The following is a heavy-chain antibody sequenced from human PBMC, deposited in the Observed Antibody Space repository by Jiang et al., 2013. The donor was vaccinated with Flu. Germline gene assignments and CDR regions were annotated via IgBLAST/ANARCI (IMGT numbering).Heavy chain of an antibody. Sequence: QLVESGGGVVQPGRSLRLSCEATGFTFSSFAMHWVRQAPGKGLEWVAVISFDGSLKYYGDSVKGRFTISRDNSKHTVFLQLNSLRPEDTAVYYCARDRVTIFGLIDSWGQGTLVTVSS. J-gene: IGHJ4*02. CDR3: ARDRVTIFGLIDS. CDR2: ISFDGSLK. V-gene: IGHV3-30-3*01. D-gene: IGHD3/OR15-3a*01. CDR1: GFTFSSFA.